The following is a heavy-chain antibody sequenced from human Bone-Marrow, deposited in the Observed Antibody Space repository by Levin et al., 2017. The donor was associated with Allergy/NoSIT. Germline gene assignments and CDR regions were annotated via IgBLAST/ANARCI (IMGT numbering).Heavy chain of an antibody. CDR1: GFTFSRYA. CDR3: AREDNWNYDY. Sequence: GGSLRLSCAASGFTFSRYAMAWVRQAPGQGLEWVSGMSGSGGRAVYADSVKGRFTISRDNSKNIMYLQMNSLRVEDTALYYCAREDNWNYDYWGQGTLVTVSS. CDR2: MSGSGGRA. J-gene: IGHJ4*02. V-gene: IGHV3-23*01. D-gene: IGHD1-7*01.